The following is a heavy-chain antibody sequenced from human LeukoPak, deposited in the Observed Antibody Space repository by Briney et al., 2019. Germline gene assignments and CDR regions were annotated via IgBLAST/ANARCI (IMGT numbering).Heavy chain of an antibody. CDR3: AKLNRIVVVTAIPNY. J-gene: IGHJ4*02. Sequence: GSLRLSCAASGFTFSSYAMSWVRQPPGKGLEWVAGIYYSGITYSNPSLESRVTISLDTSKNQFSLRLTSLTAADTAVYYCAKLNRIVVVTAIPNYWGQGTLVTVSS. CDR1: GFTFSSYA. V-gene: IGHV4-38-2*01. CDR2: IYYSGIT. D-gene: IGHD2-21*02.